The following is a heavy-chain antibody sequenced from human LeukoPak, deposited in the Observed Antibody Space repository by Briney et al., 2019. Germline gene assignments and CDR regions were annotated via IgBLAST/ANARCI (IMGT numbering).Heavy chain of an antibody. CDR3: ASALPTIAALDAFDI. CDR1: GGFFSGYY. CDR2: INHSGST. V-gene: IGHV4-34*01. J-gene: IGHJ3*02. D-gene: IGHD6-13*01. Sequence: SETLSLTCAVYGGFFSGYYWSWIRQPPGKGLEWIGEINHSGSTNYNPSLRSRVTISVDTSKNQFSLKLSSVTAADTAVYYCASALPTIAALDAFDIWGQGTMVTVSS.